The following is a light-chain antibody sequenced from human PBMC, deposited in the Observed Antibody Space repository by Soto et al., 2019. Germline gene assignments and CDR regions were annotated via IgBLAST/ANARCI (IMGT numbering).Light chain of an antibody. Sequence: SALTQPASVSGSPGQSITISCTGTSSDVGAFNYVSWYQQHPGKAPKLMIYDVSNRPSGVSNRFSGSKSGNTASLTISGLQAEDEADYFCSSYTTSSTPCVFGGGTKLTVL. CDR1: SSDVGAFNY. CDR3: SSYTTSSTPCV. CDR2: DVS. J-gene: IGLJ3*02. V-gene: IGLV2-14*01.